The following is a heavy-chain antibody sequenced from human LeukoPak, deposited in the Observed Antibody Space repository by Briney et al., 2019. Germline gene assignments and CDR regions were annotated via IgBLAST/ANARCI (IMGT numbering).Heavy chain of an antibody. CDR1: GFTFNEFG. J-gene: IGHJ3*02. D-gene: IGHD3-22*01. CDR2: IWYDGSNK. CDR3: AAFALNYDSRGYSDAIDI. V-gene: IGHV3-33*01. Sequence: GGSLRLSCAASGFTFNEFGMHWVRQAPGKGLEWVAVIWYDGSNKYYADSVKGRFTISRDNSKNTLYLQMSSLRAEDTAVYYCAAFALNYDSRGYSDAIDIWGQGTMVTVSS.